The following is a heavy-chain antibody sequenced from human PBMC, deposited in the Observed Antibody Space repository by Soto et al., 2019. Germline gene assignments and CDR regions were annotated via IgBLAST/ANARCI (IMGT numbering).Heavy chain of an antibody. J-gene: IGHJ4*02. CDR1: GGSFGKSA. D-gene: IGHD3-3*01. CDR3: ATGVIWIGYFTVDS. Sequence: SVKVSCKASGGSFGKSAINWVRQTPGQGREWLGGFIPVYRTLNYAQKFQGRVTITADESTGTAYMTLSSLASDDTAVYYCATGVIWIGYFTVDSWGQGTRVTVSS. CDR2: FIPVYRTL. V-gene: IGHV1-69*13.